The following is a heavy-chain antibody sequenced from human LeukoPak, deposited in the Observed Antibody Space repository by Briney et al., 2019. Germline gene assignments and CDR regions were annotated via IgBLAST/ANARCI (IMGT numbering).Heavy chain of an antibody. CDR2: IKDDGSEI. J-gene: IGHJ4*02. CDR1: GFTFSDCW. CDR3: VRRGNRWGDY. V-gene: IGHV3-7*01. D-gene: IGHD3-16*01. Sequence: GGSLRLSCEASGFTFSDCWMSWIRQTPGKGLEWVANIKDDGSEIYYVDSVKGRFTISRDNAKNSLYLQMDSLRAEDTAVYYCVRRGNRWGDYWGQGTLVTVSS.